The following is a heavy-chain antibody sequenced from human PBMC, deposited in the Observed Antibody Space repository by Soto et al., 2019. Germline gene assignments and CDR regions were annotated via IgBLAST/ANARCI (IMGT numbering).Heavy chain of an antibody. CDR3: TKNRNFWSADYSGRAFDI. D-gene: IGHD3-3*01. Sequence: PGGSLRLSCTTSGFSFGDYAMTWLRQAPGKGLEWVGFIRSKAHGATTESAASVKGRFTISRDDSKSVAYLQMNSLRTEDTAVYYCTKNRNFWSADYSGRAFDIWGQGTMVTVSS. CDR2: IRSKAHGATT. CDR1: GFSFGDYA. J-gene: IGHJ3*02. V-gene: IGHV3-49*03.